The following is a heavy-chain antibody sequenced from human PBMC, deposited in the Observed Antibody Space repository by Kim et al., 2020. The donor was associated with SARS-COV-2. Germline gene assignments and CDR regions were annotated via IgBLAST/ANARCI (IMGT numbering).Heavy chain of an antibody. CDR3: ARTADVLLWFGELWN. Sequence: PSLKSRVTISVDTSKNQFSLKLSSVTAADTAVYYCARTADVLLWFGELWNWGQGTLVTVSS. J-gene: IGHJ4*02. D-gene: IGHD3-10*01. V-gene: IGHV4-59*01.